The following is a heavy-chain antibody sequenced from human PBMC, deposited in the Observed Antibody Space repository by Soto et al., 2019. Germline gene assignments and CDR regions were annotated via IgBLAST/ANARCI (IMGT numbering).Heavy chain of an antibody. Sequence: QVQLQESGPGLVKPSGTLSLTCAVSGDSVSASNWWNWVRQPPGKGLEWIGEIYRSGGTNYNPSLKXRFTXSXNTSKNLFSLELRSATAADTAVYYCTRGLVDWTAASHEAFDIWGPGTMASVSS. D-gene: IGHD3-9*01. CDR3: TRGLVDWTAASHEAFDI. CDR1: GDSVSASNW. J-gene: IGHJ3*02. V-gene: IGHV4-4*02. CDR2: IYRSGGT.